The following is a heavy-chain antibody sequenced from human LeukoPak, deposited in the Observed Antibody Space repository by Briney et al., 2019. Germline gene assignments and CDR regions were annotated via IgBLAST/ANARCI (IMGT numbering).Heavy chain of an antibody. D-gene: IGHD1-26*01. Sequence: PGGSLRLFCAASRCTFSNYAMHWVRQAPGKGLEYVSAISSNGHSTDYAISVKGRFTISRDNSKNTLYLQMGSLGAEDMAVYYCARRPYSGSYYVDYWGQGTLVTVSS. CDR3: ARRPYSGSYYVDY. V-gene: IGHV3-64*01. CDR1: RCTFSNYA. CDR2: ISSNGHST. J-gene: IGHJ4*02.